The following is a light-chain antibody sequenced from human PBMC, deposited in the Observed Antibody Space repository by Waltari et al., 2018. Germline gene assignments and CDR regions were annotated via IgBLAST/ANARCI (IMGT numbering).Light chain of an antibody. V-gene: IGLV1-51*02. CDR1: SSKIGNNY. CDR2: ENN. CDR3: GTWDASLGGI. Sequence: QSVLTQPPSVSAAPGQTVTISCSADSSKIGNNYVSWYQHFPGTAPKLLIYENNRRPPGIPDRFPGSKSGTSATLGITGLQTGDEADYYCGTWDASLGGIFGTGTKVTVL. J-gene: IGLJ1*01.